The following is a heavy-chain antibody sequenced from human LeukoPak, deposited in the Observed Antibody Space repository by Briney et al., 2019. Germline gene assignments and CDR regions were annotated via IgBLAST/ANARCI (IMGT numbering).Heavy chain of an antibody. Sequence: PGGSLRLSCAASGFTFSSYAMHWVRQAPGKGLEWVAVISYDGSNKYYADSVKGRFTISRDNSKNTLYLQMNSLRAEDTAVYYCARDPGSSDNKGPYWGQGTLVTVSS. CDR1: GFTFSSYA. CDR2: ISYDGSNK. J-gene: IGHJ4*02. D-gene: IGHD2-2*01. V-gene: IGHV3-30*14. CDR3: ARDPGSSDNKGPY.